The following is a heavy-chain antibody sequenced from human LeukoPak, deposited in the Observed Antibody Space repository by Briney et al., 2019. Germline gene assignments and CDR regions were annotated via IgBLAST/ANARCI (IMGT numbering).Heavy chain of an antibody. V-gene: IGHV4-61*02. CDR3: AREDYDILTGIKPFDY. CDR2: IYTSGST. J-gene: IGHJ4*02. D-gene: IGHD3-9*01. CDR1: GGSISSGSYY. Sequence: SETLSLTCTVFGGSISSGSYYWSWIRQPAGKGLEWIGRIYTSGSTNYNPSLKSRVTISVDTSKNQFSLKLSSVTAADTAVYYCAREDYDILTGIKPFDYWGQGTLVTVSS.